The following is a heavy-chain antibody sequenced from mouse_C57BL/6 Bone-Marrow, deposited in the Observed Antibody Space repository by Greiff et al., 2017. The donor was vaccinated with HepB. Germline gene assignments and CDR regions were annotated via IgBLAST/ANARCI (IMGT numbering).Heavy chain of an antibody. Sequence: QVQLQQPGAELVKPGASVKLSCKASGYTFTSYWMHWVKQRPGQGLEWIGMIHPNSGSTNYNEKFKSKATLTVDKSSSTAYMQLTSLTSEDSAVDYCASLGRSYFDYWGQGTTLTVSS. V-gene: IGHV1-64*01. CDR3: ASLGRSYFDY. CDR1: GYTFTSYW. CDR2: IHPNSGST. D-gene: IGHD4-1*01. J-gene: IGHJ2*01.